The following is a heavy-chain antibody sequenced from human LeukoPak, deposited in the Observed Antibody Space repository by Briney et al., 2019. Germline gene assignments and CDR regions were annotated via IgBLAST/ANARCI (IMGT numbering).Heavy chain of an antibody. CDR1: GFTFSSYA. Sequence: QTGGSLRLSCAASGFTFSSYAMHWVRQAPGKGLEWVAFIRYDGGNKYSADSVKGRFTISRDNSRNTVYLQMDSLRAEDTAVYYCARIGAFDIWGRGTLVTVSS. CDR3: ARIGAFDI. J-gene: IGHJ3*02. D-gene: IGHD2-21*01. V-gene: IGHV3-30*04. CDR2: IRYDGGNK.